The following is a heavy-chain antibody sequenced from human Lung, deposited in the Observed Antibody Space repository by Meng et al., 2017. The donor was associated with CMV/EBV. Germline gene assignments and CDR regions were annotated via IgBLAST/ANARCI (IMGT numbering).Heavy chain of an antibody. CDR1: GFTLSSYS. Sequence: GGSLRLSCAVSGFTLSSYSINWVRQAPGKGVEWVSSISSRSSYIYYADSVKGRFTISRDNAKNSLYLQMNSLRAEDTAVYCCAREFCSSSSCVLPQVWGQGXAVTVSS. CDR3: AREFCSSSSCVLPQV. D-gene: IGHD2-2*01. J-gene: IGHJ6*02. V-gene: IGHV3-21*01. CDR2: ISSRSSYI.